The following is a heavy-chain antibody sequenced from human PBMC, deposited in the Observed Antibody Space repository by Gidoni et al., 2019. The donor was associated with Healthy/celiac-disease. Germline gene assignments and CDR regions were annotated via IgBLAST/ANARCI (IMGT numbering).Heavy chain of an antibody. D-gene: IGHD3-10*01. Sequence: EVQLVESGGGLVQPGGSLRLSCAASGFTFSSYAMHWVRQAPGKGLEYVSAISSNGGSTYYANSVKGRFTISRDNSKNTLYLQMGSLRAEDMAVYYCAREESYNYYYYYGMDVWGQGTTVTVSS. J-gene: IGHJ6*02. V-gene: IGHV3-64*01. CDR2: ISSNGGST. CDR1: GFTFSSYA. CDR3: AREESYNYYYYYGMDV.